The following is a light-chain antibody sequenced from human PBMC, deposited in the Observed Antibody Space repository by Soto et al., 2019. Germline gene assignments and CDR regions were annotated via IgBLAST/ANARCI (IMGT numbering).Light chain of an antibody. J-gene: IGKJ2*01. CDR3: QQYYSTPPYT. CDR1: QSVLYSSNNKNY. CDR2: WAS. V-gene: IGKV4-1*01. Sequence: DIVMTQSPDSLAVSLGERATINCKSSQSVLYSSNNKNYLAWYQQKPGQPPKLLIYWASTRESGVPDRFSGSGSGTDFPLTISSLQAEDVEVYYCQQYYSTPPYTFGQGTKLRSN.